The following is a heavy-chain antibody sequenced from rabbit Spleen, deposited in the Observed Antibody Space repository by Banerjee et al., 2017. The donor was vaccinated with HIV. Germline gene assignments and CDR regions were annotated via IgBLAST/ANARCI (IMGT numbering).Heavy chain of an antibody. D-gene: IGHD1-1*01. CDR2: IDAGSSGST. CDR3: ARDLVAVIGWNFSL. J-gene: IGHJ4*01. V-gene: IGHV1S40*01. Sequence: QSLEESGGDLVKPGASLTLTCTASGFSFSSDYDMSWVRQAPGKGLEWIACIDAGSSGSTWYASWAKGRFTISRTSSTKVTLQMTSLTAADTATYFCARDLVAVIGWNFSLWGPGTLVTVS. CDR1: GFSFSSDYD.